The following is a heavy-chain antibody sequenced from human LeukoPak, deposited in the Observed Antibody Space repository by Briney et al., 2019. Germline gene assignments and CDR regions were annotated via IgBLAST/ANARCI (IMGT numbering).Heavy chain of an antibody. V-gene: IGHV3-7*01. CDR3: ARDTRPGYCSSTSCYTSTLFDY. CDR2: IKQDGSEK. Sequence: PGGSLRLSCAASGFTFSSYWMSWVRQAPGKGLEWVANIKQDGSEKYYADSVKGRFTISRDNSKNTLYLQMNSLRAEDTAVYYCARDTRPGYCSSTSCYTSTLFDYWGQGTLVTVSS. J-gene: IGHJ4*02. CDR1: GFTFSSYW. D-gene: IGHD2-2*02.